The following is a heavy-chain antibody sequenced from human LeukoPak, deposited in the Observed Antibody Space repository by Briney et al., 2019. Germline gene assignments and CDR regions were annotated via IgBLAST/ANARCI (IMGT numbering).Heavy chain of an antibody. Sequence: GGSLRLSCAASGFTFSSYNMNWVRQAPGKGLEWVASINQDGGEIHYVDSVRGRFTISRDNAKNSLYLQMNSLRAEDTAVYYCARSMGVVVGRFDPWGQGTLVTVSS. CDR2: INQDGGEI. CDR3: ARSMGVVVGRFDP. V-gene: IGHV3-7*03. CDR1: GFTFSSYN. J-gene: IGHJ5*02. D-gene: IGHD2-15*01.